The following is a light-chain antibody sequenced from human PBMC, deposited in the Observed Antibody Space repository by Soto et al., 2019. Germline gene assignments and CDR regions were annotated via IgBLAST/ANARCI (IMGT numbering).Light chain of an antibody. V-gene: IGLV2-14*01. J-gene: IGLJ1*01. CDR2: EVS. CDR1: SSDVGGYNY. CDR3: SSYTSSSTLEYV. Sequence: QSVLTQPASVSGSPGQSITISCTGTSSDVGGYNYVSWYQQHPGKAPKLMIYEVSNRPSGVSNRFSGSKSGNTASLTISGLQAEDEVDYYCSSYTSSSTLEYVFGTGTKVTVL.